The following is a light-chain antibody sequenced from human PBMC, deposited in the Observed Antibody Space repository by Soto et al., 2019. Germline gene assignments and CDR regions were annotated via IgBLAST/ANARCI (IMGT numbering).Light chain of an antibody. CDR3: ISYAGDNTYV. CDR1: SSDVGSHNY. Sequence: QSALTQPPSASGSPGQSVTISCTGTSSDVGSHNYISWYQQHPGKAPKLVIYEVSKRPSGVPDRFSGSKSGNTASLTVSGLQAEDEADYYCISYAGDNTYVFGTGTKVTVL. CDR2: EVS. J-gene: IGLJ1*01. V-gene: IGLV2-8*01.